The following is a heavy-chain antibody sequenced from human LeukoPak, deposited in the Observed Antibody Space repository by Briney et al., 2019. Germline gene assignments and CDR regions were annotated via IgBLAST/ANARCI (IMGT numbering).Heavy chain of an antibody. J-gene: IGHJ4*02. V-gene: IGHV1-2*06. Sequence: ASVKVSCKASGYTFTGYYMHWVRQAPGQGLEWMGRINPNSGGTNYAQKFQGRVTVTRDTSINTAYMDLSRLRSDDTAVYFCARGLSYCGGDCLGYWGQGTLVTVSS. CDR1: GYTFTGYY. D-gene: IGHD2-21*01. CDR2: INPNSGGT. CDR3: ARGLSYCGGDCLGY.